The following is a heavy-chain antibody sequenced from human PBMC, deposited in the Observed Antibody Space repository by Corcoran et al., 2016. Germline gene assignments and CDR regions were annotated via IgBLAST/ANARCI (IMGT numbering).Heavy chain of an antibody. Sequence: HVQLQESGPGLVKPSETLSLTCTVSGDSITGYYWSWIRQSPGKGLEWIGYMYHSGTTIYHSGTTNYNHSLKSRVTISIDTSKNQFSLKLSSVTAADTAVYYCVRDHPTTYSDNSGYSGWFDPWGQGTLVTVSS. CDR1: GDSITGYY. D-gene: IGHD3-22*01. V-gene: IGHV4-59*01. CDR3: VRDHPTTYSDNSGYSGWFDP. CDR2: MYHSGTTIYHSGTT. J-gene: IGHJ5*02.